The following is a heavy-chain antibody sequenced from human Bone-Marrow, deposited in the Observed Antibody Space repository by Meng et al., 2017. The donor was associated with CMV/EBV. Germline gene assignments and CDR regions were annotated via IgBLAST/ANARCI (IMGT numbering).Heavy chain of an antibody. Sequence: KVSCKASGGTFTSYAISWVRQAPGQGLEWMGGIIPNLGIANYAQKFQGRVTITADKSTSTAYMGLSSLRSEDTAVYYWARGGAGTGGYYYGMDVWGQGTTVTVSS. V-gene: IGHV1-69*10. D-gene: IGHD6-19*01. CDR1: GGTFTSYA. CDR2: IIPNLGIA. CDR3: ARGGAGTGGYYYGMDV. J-gene: IGHJ6*02.